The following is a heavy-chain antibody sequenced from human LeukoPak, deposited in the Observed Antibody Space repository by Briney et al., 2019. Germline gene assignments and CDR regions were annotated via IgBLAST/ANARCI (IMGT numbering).Heavy chain of an antibody. V-gene: IGHV4-61*01. Sequence: PSETLSLTCTVSGGSFSSGSYYWSWIRQPPGQGLEWIGYIYYSGSTNYNPSLKSRVTISVDTSKNQFSLKLSSVTAADTAVYYCARGSTTVTSFDYWGQGTLVTVSS. CDR2: IYYSGST. CDR3: ARGSTTVTSFDY. CDR1: GGSFSSGSYY. J-gene: IGHJ4*02. D-gene: IGHD4-17*01.